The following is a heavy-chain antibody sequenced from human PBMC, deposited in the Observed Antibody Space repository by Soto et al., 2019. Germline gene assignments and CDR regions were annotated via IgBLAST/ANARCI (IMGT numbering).Heavy chain of an antibody. V-gene: IGHV5-10-1*01. CDR2: IDPSDSYT. Sequence: GESLKISCKGSGYSFTSYWIGWVRQMPGKGLEWMGRIDPSDSYTNYSPSFQGHVTISADKSISTAYLQWSSLKASDTAMYYCATLGSVTMVRGVYYGTDVWGQGTTVTVSS. J-gene: IGHJ6*02. CDR1: GYSFTSYW. CDR3: ATLGSVTMVRGVYYGTDV. D-gene: IGHD3-10*01.